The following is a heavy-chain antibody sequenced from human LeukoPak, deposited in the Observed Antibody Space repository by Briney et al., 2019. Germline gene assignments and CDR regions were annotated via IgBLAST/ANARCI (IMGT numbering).Heavy chain of an antibody. CDR2: IGEEKSGSWT. D-gene: IGHD3-3*02. J-gene: IGHJ4*02. CDR1: GFTLSNYP. Sequence: GGSLRLSCAASGFTLSNYPMGWVRQAPVRGLEWLSAIGEEKSGSWTKSADSVKGRFTISRDNSENTLYLQMDSLTVEDTAVYYCAKAGVISGWDYWGQGVLVTVSS. V-gene: IGHV3-23*01. CDR3: AKAGVISGWDY.